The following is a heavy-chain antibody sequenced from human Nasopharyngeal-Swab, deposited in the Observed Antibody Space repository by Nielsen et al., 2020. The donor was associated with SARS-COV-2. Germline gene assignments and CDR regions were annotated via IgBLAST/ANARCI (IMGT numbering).Heavy chain of an antibody. D-gene: IGHD3-22*01. CDR2: ISGSGGST. CDR3: ANIYYDSSGYY. V-gene: IGHV3-23*01. CDR1: GFTFSSYA. Sequence: GESLKISCAASGFTFSSYAMRWVRQAPGKGLEWGSAISGSGGSTYYADSVKGRFTISRDNSKNTLYLQMNSLRAEDTAVYYCANIYYDSSGYYWGQGTLVTVSS. J-gene: IGHJ4*02.